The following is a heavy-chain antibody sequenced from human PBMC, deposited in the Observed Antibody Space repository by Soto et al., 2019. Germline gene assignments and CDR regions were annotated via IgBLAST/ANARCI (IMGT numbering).Heavy chain of an antibody. V-gene: IGHV4-39*01. J-gene: IGHJ4*02. D-gene: IGHD6-19*01. CDR3: ARHCGSGWPPGGYYFDY. Sequence: QLQLQESGPGLVKPSETLSLTCTVSGGSISSSSYYWGWIRQPPGKGLEGIGSIYYSGSTYYNPSLKSRVPLSVDTSKYHCSLKLCSVTAADTAVYYRARHCGSGWPPGGYYFDYWGQGTLVTVSS. CDR1: GGSISSSSYY. CDR2: IYYSGST.